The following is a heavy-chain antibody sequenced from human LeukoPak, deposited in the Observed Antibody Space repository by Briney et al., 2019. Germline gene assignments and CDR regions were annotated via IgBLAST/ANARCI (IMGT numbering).Heavy chain of an antibody. V-gene: IGHV3-15*01. J-gene: IGHJ4*02. CDR3: ITGRIYDSSGYYYDLFDY. CDR1: GFTFSNAW. CDR2: IKSKTDGGTT. Sequence: GGSLRLSCAASGFTFSNAWMSWVRQAPGKGLEWVGRIKSKTDGGTTDYAAPVKGRFTISRDESKNTLYLQMNSLKTEDTAVYYCITGRIYDSSGYYYDLFDYWGQGTLVTVSS. D-gene: IGHD3-22*01.